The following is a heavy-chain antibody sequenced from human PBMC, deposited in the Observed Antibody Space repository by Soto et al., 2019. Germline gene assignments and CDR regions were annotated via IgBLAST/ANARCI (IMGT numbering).Heavy chain of an antibody. D-gene: IGHD1-1*01. V-gene: IGHV2-5*02. J-gene: IGHJ4*02. CDR3: AHRAGLQGNWNGGYFDY. Sequence: QITLKESGPTRVRPTQTLTLTCTFSGFSPSTSGVGVGWIRQPPGKALERLALIYWDDDKRYSPSLKNRLTVTKDTSKNQVVLTMTNMDPVDTATYYCAHRAGLQGNWNGGYFDYWGQGALVTVSS. CDR1: GFSPSTSGVG. CDR2: IYWDDDK.